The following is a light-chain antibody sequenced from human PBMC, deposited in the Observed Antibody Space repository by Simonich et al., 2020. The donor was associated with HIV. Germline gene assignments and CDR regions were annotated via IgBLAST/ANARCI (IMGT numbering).Light chain of an antibody. CDR2: GAS. Sequence: DIQMTQSPSSLSASVGDRVTITCRASQSISSYLNWYQQKPRKAPKLLIDGASSLQSGVPSRFSVIGSGTDFTLTISSLQPEDFATYYCQQSYSTPLTFGGGTKVEIK. V-gene: IGKV1-39*01. CDR1: QSISSY. J-gene: IGKJ4*01. CDR3: QQSYSTPLT.